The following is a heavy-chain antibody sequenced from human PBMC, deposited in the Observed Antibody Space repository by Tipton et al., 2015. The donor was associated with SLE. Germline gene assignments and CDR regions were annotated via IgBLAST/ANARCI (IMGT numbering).Heavy chain of an antibody. CDR1: GGSITTSSYY. D-gene: IGHD1/OR15-1a*01. Sequence: TLSLTCTVSGGSITTSSYYWGWIRQPPGKGLEWIATISYTGTTYCNPSLKSRVTLSVDTSKSHFSLKLTSVTAADTAVYYCARDSLATTWFVPWGQGTLVTASS. V-gene: IGHV4-39*07. CDR2: ISYTGTT. CDR3: ARDSLATTWFVP. J-gene: IGHJ5*02.